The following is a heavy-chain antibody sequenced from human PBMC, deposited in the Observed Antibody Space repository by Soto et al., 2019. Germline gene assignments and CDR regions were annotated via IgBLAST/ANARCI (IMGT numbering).Heavy chain of an antibody. CDR3: GASSRKDYHFSMDV. D-gene: IGHD6-6*01. Sequence: GGSLRLSCAASGFSVSSSDMSWVRQVPGEGLEWVSVIYSGGSTHDADYVKGRFSVSRDTSKNTVDLQMNSLRVDDTAVYYCGASSRKDYHFSMDVWGQGTAVTVSS. CDR2: IYSGGST. CDR1: GFSVSSSD. V-gene: IGHV3-53*01. J-gene: IGHJ6*02.